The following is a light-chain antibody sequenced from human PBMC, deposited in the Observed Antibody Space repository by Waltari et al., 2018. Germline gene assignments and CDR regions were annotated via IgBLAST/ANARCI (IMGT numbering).Light chain of an antibody. Sequence: DIQMTQSPSTLSASVGDRVTITCRASQSISSWLAWYQQKPGKAPKLLIYKSSSLESGVPSSVSGSGSGTEFTLTISSLQPDDFATYYCQQYNIYWTFGKATKVAIK. CDR2: KSS. J-gene: IGKJ1*01. V-gene: IGKV1-5*03. CDR1: QSISSW. CDR3: QQYNIYWT.